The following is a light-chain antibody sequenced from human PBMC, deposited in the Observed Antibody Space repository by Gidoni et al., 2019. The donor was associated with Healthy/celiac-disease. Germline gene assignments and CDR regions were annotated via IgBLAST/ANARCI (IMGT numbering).Light chain of an antibody. CDR3: LQDYNYPLT. Sequence: AIQMTQPPSSLSASAGARVTITCRASKGIRNDLGWYQQKPGKAPKLLIYAASSLQSGVPSRFSGSGYGTDFTLTISSLQPEEFATYYCLQDYNYPLTFGGGTKVEIK. V-gene: IGKV1-6*01. J-gene: IGKJ4*01. CDR1: KGIRND. CDR2: AAS.